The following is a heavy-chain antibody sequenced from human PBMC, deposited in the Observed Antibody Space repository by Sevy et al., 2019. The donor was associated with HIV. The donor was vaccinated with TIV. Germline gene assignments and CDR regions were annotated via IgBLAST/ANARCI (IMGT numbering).Heavy chain of an antibody. CDR2: VDSDGSRT. J-gene: IGHJ5*02. D-gene: IGHD5-18*01. CDR3: ARGTALGWFDP. Sequence: GGSLRLSCAASGFTFDSYWLHWVRQDPWKGLEWVSGVDSDGSRTEYADSVKGRFTISSDNAKNMLYLEMNSLRVEDTAEYYCARGTALGWFDPWGQGTQVTVSS. CDR1: GFTFDSYW. V-gene: IGHV3-74*01.